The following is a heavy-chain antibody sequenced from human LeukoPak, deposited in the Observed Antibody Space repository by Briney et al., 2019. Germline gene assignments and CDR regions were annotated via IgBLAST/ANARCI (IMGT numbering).Heavy chain of an antibody. V-gene: IGHV4-34*01. D-gene: IGHD3-3*01. CDR1: GGFFSGYY. Sequence: SETLSLTGAVHGGFFSGYYWSWIRQPPGKGLDWIGEINHSGTTNYNPSLNSRVTISVDTSKNQFSLKLSSVTAADTAVYYCARLFWSGYQASDAFDIWGQGTMVTVSS. CDR2: INHSGTT. CDR3: ARLFWSGYQASDAFDI. J-gene: IGHJ3*02.